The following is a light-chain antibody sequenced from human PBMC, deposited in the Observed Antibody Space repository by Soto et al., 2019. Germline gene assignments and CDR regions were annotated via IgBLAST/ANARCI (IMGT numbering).Light chain of an antibody. CDR3: CSYAGSYV. J-gene: IGLJ1*01. V-gene: IGLV2-11*01. Sequence: QSVLTQPRSVSGSPGQSVTISCTGTSSYVGGYNYVSWYQQHPGKAPKLIIYDVSQRPSGVPERFSGSTSGNAASLTISGLLTEDEADYFCCSYAGSYVFXTGTKVTVL. CDR1: SSYVGGYNY. CDR2: DVS.